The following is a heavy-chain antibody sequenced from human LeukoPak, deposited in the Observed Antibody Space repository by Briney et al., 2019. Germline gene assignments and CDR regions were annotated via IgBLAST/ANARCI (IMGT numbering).Heavy chain of an antibody. CDR1: GYTFTSYD. CDR3: ARDDGAGFDV. D-gene: IGHD4-17*01. Sequence: GASVEVSCKASGYTFTSYDINWVRQATGQGLEWMGWMNPNSGNTNYAQKFQDRVTMTTDTSTNTAHMELRGLRSDDTAVYYCARDDGAGFDVWGQGTVVTVSS. J-gene: IGHJ3*01. V-gene: IGHV1-8*01. CDR2: MNPNSGNT.